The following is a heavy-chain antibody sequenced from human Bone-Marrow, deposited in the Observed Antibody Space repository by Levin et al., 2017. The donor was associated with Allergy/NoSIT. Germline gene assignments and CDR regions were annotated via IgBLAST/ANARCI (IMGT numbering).Heavy chain of an antibody. CDR2: ISWDGIST. V-gene: IGHV3-43D*04. CDR1: GLTFDDFA. D-gene: IGHD2-21*02. CDR3: AKDLITFCGGDCFSPPDY. J-gene: IGHJ4*02. Sequence: SCAASGLTFDDFAMQWFRQTPGKGLEWVSLISWDGISTYYADSVKGRFTISRDNRKNSLYLQMNSLRPEDTALYYCAKDLITFCGGDCFSPPDYWGQGTLVTVSS.